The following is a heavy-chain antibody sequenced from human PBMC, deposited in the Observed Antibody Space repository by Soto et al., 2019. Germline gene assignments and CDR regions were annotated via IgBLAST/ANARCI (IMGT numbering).Heavy chain of an antibody. CDR3: APHTLDPGRPSGY. CDR1: GYTFTNYG. CDR2: IGGYKGNT. V-gene: IGHV1-18*01. J-gene: IGHJ4*02. Sequence: QVQLVQSGAEVREPGASVKVSCKASGYTFTNYGVSWVRQAPGQGLEWMGWIGGYKGNTSYAQKLQGRVTLTTDTTTSTAYMELRSLRSDDTAVYYFAPHTLDPGRPSGYWGQGTLVTVSS. D-gene: IGHD5-18*01.